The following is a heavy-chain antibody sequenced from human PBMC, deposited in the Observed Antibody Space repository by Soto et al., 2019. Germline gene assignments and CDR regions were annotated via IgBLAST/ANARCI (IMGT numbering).Heavy chain of an antibody. D-gene: IGHD1-7*01. CDR2: TYYRSKWYN. V-gene: IGHV6-1*01. CDR1: GDSVSSNTAA. J-gene: IGHJ5*01. Sequence: SQTLSLTCAVSGDSVSSNTAAWNWNRQSPSRGLDWVGRTYYRSKWYNDYAVSVKSRITINPDTSKNQFSLQLNSVTAEDTAVYYCARAIGHRITRTTYLYGFDSWGQGTLVTVSS. CDR3: ARAIGHRITRTTYLYGFDS.